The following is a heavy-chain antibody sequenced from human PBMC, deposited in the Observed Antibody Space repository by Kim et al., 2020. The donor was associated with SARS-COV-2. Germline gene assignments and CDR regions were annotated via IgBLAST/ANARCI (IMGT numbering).Heavy chain of an antibody. CDR1: GDSISSYVYY. CDR3: ARHGDGSGRYYYY. D-gene: IGHD6-19*01. V-gene: IGHV4-39*01. J-gene: IGHJ6*03. CDR2: IYYTGAA. Sequence: SETLSLNCTVSGDSISSYVYYWGWIRQPPGQGPEWIGAIYYTGAAYYNPSLKSRVAIFVDTSKNQFSLKLNSVTAADTAVYYCARHGDGSGRYYYY.